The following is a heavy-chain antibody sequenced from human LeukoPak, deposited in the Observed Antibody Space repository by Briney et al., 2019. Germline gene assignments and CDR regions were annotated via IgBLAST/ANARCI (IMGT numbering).Heavy chain of an antibody. CDR1: GYTFTGYY. V-gene: IGHV1-2*02. CDR3: ARSHGPGYCSSTSCSPPRYYYMDV. D-gene: IGHD2-2*03. J-gene: IGHJ6*03. Sequence: ASVKVSCKASGYTFTGYYMHWVRQAPGQGLEWMGWINPNSGGTNYAQKFQGRVTITADESTSTAYMELSSLRSEDTAVYYCARSHGPGYCSSTSCSPPRYYYMDVWGKGTTVTVSS. CDR2: INPNSGGT.